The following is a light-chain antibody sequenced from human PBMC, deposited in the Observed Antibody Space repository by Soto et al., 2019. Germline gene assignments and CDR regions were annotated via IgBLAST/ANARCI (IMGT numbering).Light chain of an antibody. J-gene: IGLJ1*01. CDR3: CSSAPGRTVV. CDR2: EVN. CDR1: SSNVGSYKL. Sequence: QSALTQPASVSGSPGQSITISCTGTSSNVGSYKLVSWYQQHPGKAPKLMIFEVNKRPSGVSNRFSGSKSGNTASLTISGLKVEDEADYFCCSSAPGRTVVFGTGTKLTVL. V-gene: IGLV2-23*02.